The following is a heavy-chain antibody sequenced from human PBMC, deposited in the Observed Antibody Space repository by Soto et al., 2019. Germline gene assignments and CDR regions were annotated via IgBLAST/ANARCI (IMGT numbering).Heavy chain of an antibody. CDR1: GYSFTSYW. J-gene: IGHJ3*02. CDR3: ARLIEDDGQWQPSWVFDI. V-gene: IGHV5-51*01. Sequence: PGESLKISCKGSGYSFTSYWIGLLRQIPWKGLEWMGIIYPGDSDTRYSPSFQGQVTISADKSISTAYLQWSSLKASDTAMYYCARLIEDDGQWQPSWVFDIWGQGTMVTVSS. CDR2: IYPGDSDT. D-gene: IGHD6-19*01.